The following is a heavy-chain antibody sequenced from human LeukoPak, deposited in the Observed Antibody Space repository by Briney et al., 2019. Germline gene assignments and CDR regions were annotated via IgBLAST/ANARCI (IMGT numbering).Heavy chain of an antibody. CDR3: ARDKWLRDYYYYGMDV. V-gene: IGHV4-61*02. D-gene: IGHD5-12*01. CDR2: IYTSGST. J-gene: IGHJ6*02. CDR1: GGSICSGSYY. Sequence: SQTLSLTCTVSGGSICSGSYYWSWIRQPAGKGLEWIGRIYTSGSTNYNPSLKSRVTISVDTSKNQFSLKLSSVTAADTAVYYCARDKWLRDYYYYGMDVWGQGTTVTVSS.